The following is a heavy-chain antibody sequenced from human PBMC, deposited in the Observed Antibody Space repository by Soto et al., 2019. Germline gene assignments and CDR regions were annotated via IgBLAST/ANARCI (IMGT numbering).Heavy chain of an antibody. CDR3: ARDRGVAPPVAGNTHYYYDMDV. CDR2: ISAYNGNT. V-gene: IGHV1-18*01. D-gene: IGHD6-19*01. Sequence: QDQLVQSGVEVKKPGASVKVSCKASGYSFTNYGITWVRQAPGQGFEWMGWISAYNGNTNYAQKFQGRVTMTTDASTSTAYLELRSMRSEDTAVYYCARDRGVAPPVAGNTHYYYDMDVWGKGTTVTVSS. CDR1: GYSFTNYG. J-gene: IGHJ6*03.